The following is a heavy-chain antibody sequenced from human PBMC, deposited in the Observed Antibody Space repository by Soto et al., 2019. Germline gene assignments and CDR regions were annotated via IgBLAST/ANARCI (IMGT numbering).Heavy chain of an antibody. CDR2: ISGNGGST. D-gene: IGHD6-13*01. V-gene: IGHV3-23*01. CDR3: AKNGYSSNWPLDS. J-gene: IGHJ5*01. Sequence: EVQLLESGGGLVQPGGSLRLSCAASGFTFSSYAMSWVRQAPGKGLEWVSAISGNGGSTYYADSVKGRFTISRDNSKNTLYLQMNSLRAEDTAVYYCAKNGYSSNWPLDSWGQGTLVIVSS. CDR1: GFTFSSYA.